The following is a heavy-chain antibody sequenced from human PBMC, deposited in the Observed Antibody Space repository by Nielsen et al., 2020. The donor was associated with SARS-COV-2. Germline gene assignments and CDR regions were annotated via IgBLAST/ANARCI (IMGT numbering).Heavy chain of an antibody. D-gene: IGHD3-10*01. CDR2: ISYDGSNK. Sequence: GGSLRLSCAASGFTFTGYDLHWVRQAPGKGLEWVAVISYDGSNKYYADSVKGRSTSSRDNSKNTLYLQMNSLRAEDTAVYYCARSSGLINYCDYWGQGTLVTVSS. CDR1: GFTFTGYD. V-gene: IGHV3-30*19. J-gene: IGHJ4*02. CDR3: ARSSGLINYCDY.